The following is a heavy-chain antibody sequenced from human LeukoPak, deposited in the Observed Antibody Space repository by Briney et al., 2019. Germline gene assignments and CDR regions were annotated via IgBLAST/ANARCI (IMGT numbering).Heavy chain of an antibody. CDR1: GFTFSSYA. J-gene: IGHJ6*03. V-gene: IGHV3-23*01. Sequence: GGSLRLSCTASGFTFSSYAMSWVRQAPGKGLEWVSIMSGSGDKTNHADSVKGRFTISRDNSKNTLYLQMNSLRAEDTAVYYCAKGYSGYGPHNWYGSSVEYYYYMDVWGKGTTVTVSS. CDR2: MSGSGDKT. CDR3: AKGYSGYGPHNWYGSSVEYYYYMDV. D-gene: IGHD5-12*01.